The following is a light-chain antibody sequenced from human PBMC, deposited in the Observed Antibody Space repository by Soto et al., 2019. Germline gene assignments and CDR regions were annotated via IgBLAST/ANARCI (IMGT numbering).Light chain of an antibody. J-gene: IGKJ1*01. CDR2: GTS. CDR1: QGVASNY. V-gene: IGKV3-20*01. Sequence: ENVLTQSPDTLSLSPGERATLSCRASQGVASNYLTWYQQKPGQAPRVLIYGTSNRATGISDRFSGSGSGTDFTLTISSLQPEDFATYSCQQTNIFPWTFGQGTRVEIK. CDR3: QQTNIFPWT.